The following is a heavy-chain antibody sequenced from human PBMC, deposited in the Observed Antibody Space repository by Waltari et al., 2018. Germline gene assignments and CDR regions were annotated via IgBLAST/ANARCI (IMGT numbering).Heavy chain of an antibody. CDR1: GGSISSSSYY. Sequence: QLQLQESGPGLVKPSETLSLTCTVSGGSISSSSYYWGWIRQPPGKGLEWIGCIYYSGRTSDTPSRKSRFTISVERSKNQFSLKLSSVTAADTAVYYCARHPSDWYFDLWGRGTLVTVSS. CDR3: ARHPSDWYFDL. V-gene: IGHV4-39*01. CDR2: IYYSGRT. J-gene: IGHJ2*01.